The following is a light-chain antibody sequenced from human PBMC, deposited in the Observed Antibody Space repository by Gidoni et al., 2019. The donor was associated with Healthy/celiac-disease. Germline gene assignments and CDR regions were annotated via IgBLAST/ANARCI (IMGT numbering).Light chain of an antibody. CDR3: QQYNSYSPYT. Sequence: DIQMTQSPSTLSASVGDRVTITCRASQSISSWFAWYQQKPGKAPKILIYDASSLESGVPSRFSGSGSGTEFTLTISSLQPDDFATYYCQQYNSYSPYTFGQGTKLEIK. V-gene: IGKV1-5*01. CDR2: DAS. J-gene: IGKJ2*01. CDR1: QSISSW.